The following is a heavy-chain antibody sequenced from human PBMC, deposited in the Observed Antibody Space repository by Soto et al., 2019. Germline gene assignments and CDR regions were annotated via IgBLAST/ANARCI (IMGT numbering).Heavy chain of an antibody. V-gene: IGHV4-30-2*01. CDR1: GGSISSDDYA. J-gene: IGHJ4*02. Sequence: SETLSLTCAVSGGSISSDDYAWTWIRQPPGKALEWPGYISDSGDTYYNPSLKSRATISADRPKNQFSLNLSSVTAADTAVYYCARGSTDYFDSTGYNGYFDYWGQGTPVTAPQ. CDR2: ISDSGDT. D-gene: IGHD3-22*01. CDR3: ARGSTDYFDSTGYNGYFDY.